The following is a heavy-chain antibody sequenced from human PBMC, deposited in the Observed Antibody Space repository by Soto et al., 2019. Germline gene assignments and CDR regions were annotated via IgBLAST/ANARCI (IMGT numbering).Heavy chain of an antibody. V-gene: IGHV3-48*03. D-gene: IGHD3-10*01. Sequence: EVQLVESGGDLVQPGGSLRLSCAASGFTFSSYEMNWVRQAPGKGLEWGSFISSSGSTIYYADAVKGRFTISRDNAKNSLYLKMNSLGAEDTAVYYCVYGIYFDYWGQGTLVTVSS. CDR3: VYGIYFDY. CDR2: ISSSGSTI. J-gene: IGHJ4*02. CDR1: GFTFSSYE.